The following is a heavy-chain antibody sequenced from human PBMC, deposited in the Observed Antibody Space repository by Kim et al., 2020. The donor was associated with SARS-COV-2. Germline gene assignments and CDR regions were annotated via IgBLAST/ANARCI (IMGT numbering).Heavy chain of an antibody. CDR3: ARDLLKDYGGAYYYYYGMDV. D-gene: IGHD4-17*01. CDR2: INAGNGNT. V-gene: IGHV1-3*01. Sequence: ASVKVYCKASGYTFTSYAMHWVRQAPGQRLEWMGWINAGNGNTKYSQKFQGRVTITRDTSASTAYMELSSLRSEDTAVYYCARDLLKDYGGAYYYYYGMDVWGQGTTVTVSS. CDR1: GYTFTSYA. J-gene: IGHJ6*02.